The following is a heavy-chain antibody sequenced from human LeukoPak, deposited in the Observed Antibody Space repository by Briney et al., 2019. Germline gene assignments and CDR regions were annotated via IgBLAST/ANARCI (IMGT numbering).Heavy chain of an antibody. Sequence: PGGSLRLSCAASGFTFDDYAMHWVRQAPGKGLEGVSGISWNSGSIGYADSVKGRFTISRDNAKNSLYLQMNSLRAEDTALYYCAKGERPDYYYYGMDVWGQGTTVTVSS. CDR3: AKGERPDYYYYGMDV. CDR1: GFTFDDYA. V-gene: IGHV3-9*01. CDR2: ISWNSGSI. D-gene: IGHD1-1*01. J-gene: IGHJ6*02.